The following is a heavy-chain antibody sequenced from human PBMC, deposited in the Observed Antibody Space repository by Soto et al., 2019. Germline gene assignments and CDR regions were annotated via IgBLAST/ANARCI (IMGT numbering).Heavy chain of an antibody. V-gene: IGHV1-18*01. CDR3: ATVKSYGSDTHLVLNWFVS. J-gene: IGHJ5*01. Sequence: QVQLVQSGAEVKKPGASVKVSCKASGYTFINYGISWLRQAPGQGLEWMGWTSPYKGDTNYAQNLQGRVNMTTDTSPITAYMELRSLRSDDTAVYYCATVKSYGSDTHLVLNWFVSWGKGTLVTVSS. D-gene: IGHD3-10*01. CDR1: GYTFINYG. CDR2: TSPYKGDT.